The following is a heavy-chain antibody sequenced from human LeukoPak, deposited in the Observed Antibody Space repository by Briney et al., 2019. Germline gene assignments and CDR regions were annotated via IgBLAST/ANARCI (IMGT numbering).Heavy chain of an antibody. Sequence: GGSLRLSCAVSGFTSSSYWMSWVRQAPGKGLEWVANMNPDGGIRYYVASVKGRFTISRDNAMNSLHLQMNSLKAEDTAVYYCARGVGGDWFPDNWGQGTLVTVSS. D-gene: IGHD3/OR15-3a*01. CDR1: GFTSSSYW. J-gene: IGHJ4*02. CDR2: MNPDGGIR. CDR3: ARGVGGDWFPDN. V-gene: IGHV3-7*01.